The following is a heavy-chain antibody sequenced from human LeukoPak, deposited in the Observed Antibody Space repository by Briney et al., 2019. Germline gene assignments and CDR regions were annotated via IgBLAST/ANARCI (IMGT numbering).Heavy chain of an antibody. Sequence: PGGSLRLSCAASGFTVSSNYMSWVRQAPGKGLEWVSTLSGTGGNTYYADSVRGRFTISRDNSKNTLYLQMNSLRAEDTAVYYCAKAWALTYLGGVDSWGQGTLVTVSS. D-gene: IGHD2-21*02. J-gene: IGHJ4*02. V-gene: IGHV3-23*01. CDR1: GFTVSSNY. CDR3: AKAWALTYLGGVDS. CDR2: LSGTGGNT.